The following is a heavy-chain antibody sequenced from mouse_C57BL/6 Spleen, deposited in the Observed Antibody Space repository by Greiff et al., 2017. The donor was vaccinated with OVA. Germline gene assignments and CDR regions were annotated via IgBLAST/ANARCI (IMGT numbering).Heavy chain of an antibody. CDR3: ARALDSSGSPYYAMDY. J-gene: IGHJ4*01. V-gene: IGHV5-4*01. CDR2: ISDGGSYT. CDR1: GFTFSSYA. Sequence: EVQRVESGGGLVKPGGSLKLSCAASGFTFSSYAMSWVRQTPEKRLEWVATISDGGSYTYYPDNVKGRFTISRDNAKNNLYLQMSHLKSEDTAMYYCARALDSSGSPYYAMDYWGQGTSVTVSS. D-gene: IGHD3-2*02.